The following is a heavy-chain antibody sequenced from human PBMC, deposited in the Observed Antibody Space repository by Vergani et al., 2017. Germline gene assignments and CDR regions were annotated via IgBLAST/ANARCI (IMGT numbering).Heavy chain of an antibody. CDR2: VSGSGTDK. CDR3: TRPIGDIVVVPAGLDV. J-gene: IGHJ6*04. CDR1: GFSFNTRA. Sequence: EVQLLESGGDLVQPGGSLRLSCAASGFSFNTRAVTWVRQAPGKGLEWVSAVSGSGTDKYYADSVKGRFSISRDNPKNTLFLQMNSLKTEDTAVYYCTRPIGDIVVVPAGLDVWGKGTTVTVSS. V-gene: IGHV3-23*01. D-gene: IGHD2-2*01.